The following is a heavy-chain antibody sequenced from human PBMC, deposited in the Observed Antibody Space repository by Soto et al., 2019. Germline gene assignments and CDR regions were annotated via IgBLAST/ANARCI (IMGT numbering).Heavy chain of an antibody. V-gene: IGHV4-30-4*01. CDR2: IFFNGET. CDR1: GASISNPDYY. J-gene: IGHJ4*02. CDR3: AREGRLQSLDY. Sequence: SETLSLTCTVSGASISNPDYYWSWIRQPPGKGLEWIGTIFFNGETSFSPSLESRLSMSVDTSKNQFSLSLRSVTASDTAVYFCAREGRLQSLDYWGQGTLVTVSS. D-gene: IGHD4-4*01.